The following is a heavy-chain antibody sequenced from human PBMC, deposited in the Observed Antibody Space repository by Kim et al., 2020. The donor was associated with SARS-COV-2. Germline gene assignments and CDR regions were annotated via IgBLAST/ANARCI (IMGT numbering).Heavy chain of an antibody. J-gene: IGHJ4*02. CDR3: HYYGSGTKDRAGD. V-gene: IGHV4-31*02. D-gene: IGHD3-10*01. Sequence: NPSLKSRVTISVATSKNQFSLKLSSVTAADTAVYYCHYYGSGTKDRAGDWGQGTLVTVSS.